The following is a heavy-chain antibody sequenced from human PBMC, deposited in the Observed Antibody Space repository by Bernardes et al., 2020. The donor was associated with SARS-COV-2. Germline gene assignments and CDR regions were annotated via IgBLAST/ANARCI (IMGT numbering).Heavy chain of an antibody. Sequence: GGSLRLSCAASGFISSDHFMDWVRQAPGKGLEWVGRTRDKTYKYTTDYAASVKGRFTISRDDSKNALYLQMSSLKTEDTAVYYCVRLPGSSFSGSFWGQGTLVTVSS. CDR2: TRDKTYKYTT. V-gene: IGHV3-72*01. J-gene: IGHJ4*02. CDR3: VRLPGSSFSGSF. D-gene: IGHD6-13*01. CDR1: GFISSDHF.